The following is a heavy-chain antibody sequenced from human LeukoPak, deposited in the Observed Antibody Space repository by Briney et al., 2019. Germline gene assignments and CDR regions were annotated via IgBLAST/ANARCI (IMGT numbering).Heavy chain of an antibody. CDR1: GFTFSSYG. CDR3: ANNYYDSSGYYKPLDY. CDR2: ISSSSSYI. Sequence: GGSLRLSCAASGFTFSSYGMNWVRQAPGKGLEWVSSISSSSSYIYYADSVKGRFTISRDNAKNSLYLQMNSLRAEDTAVYYCANNYYDSSGYYKPLDYWGQGTLVTVSS. D-gene: IGHD3-22*01. V-gene: IGHV3-21*01. J-gene: IGHJ4*02.